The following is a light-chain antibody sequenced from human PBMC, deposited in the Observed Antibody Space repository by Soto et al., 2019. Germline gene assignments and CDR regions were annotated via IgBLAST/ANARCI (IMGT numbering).Light chain of an antibody. CDR3: QKFGSTGT. CDR2: GAS. CDR1: QRVSRGY. Sequence: VLRQFPGNLSSTPGGSGTLSCRGSQRVSRGYLAWSQEKAGQAPRLPIYGASGRATGMPDGVSGRGSGTALNLTISTLEHEDFAVYYCQKFGSTGTFDQGTKGDIK. V-gene: IGKV3-20*01. J-gene: IGKJ1*01.